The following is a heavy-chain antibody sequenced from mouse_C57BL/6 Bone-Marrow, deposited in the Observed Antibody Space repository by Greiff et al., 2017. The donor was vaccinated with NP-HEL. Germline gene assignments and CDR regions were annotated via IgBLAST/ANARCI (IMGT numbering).Heavy chain of an antibody. CDR2: IYPRSGYT. Sequence: QVQLKESGAELARPGASVKLSCKASGYTFTSYGISWVKQRTGQGLEWIGEIYPRSGYTYYNEKFKGKATLTADKSSSTAYMELRSLTSEDSAVYFCARGDGTGYWGQGTTLTVSS. J-gene: IGHJ2*01. CDR1: GYTFTSYG. D-gene: IGHD1-1*01. CDR3: ARGDGTGY. V-gene: IGHV1-81*01.